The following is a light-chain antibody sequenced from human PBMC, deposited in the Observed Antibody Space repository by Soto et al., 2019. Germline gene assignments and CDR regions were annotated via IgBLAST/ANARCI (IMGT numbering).Light chain of an antibody. CDR1: HSINTK. Sequence: MTQYTSPLSVSPGEGATFSCGARHSINTKIGWYQLQPGQAPRLLIYDASIRGTGIPGRFSGSEAGNESPLISNILPAEYSTVYCCQRYSNSWTFGGGTKVDVK. CDR2: DAS. CDR3: QRYSNSWT. V-gene: IGKV3D-15*03. J-gene: IGKJ4*02.